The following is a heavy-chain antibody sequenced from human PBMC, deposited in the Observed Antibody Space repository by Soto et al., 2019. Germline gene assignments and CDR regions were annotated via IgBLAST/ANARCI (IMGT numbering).Heavy chain of an antibody. D-gene: IGHD2-15*01. V-gene: IGHV3-74*01. CDR1: GFTFSSDW. J-gene: IGHJ6*02. Sequence: PGGSLRLSCAASGFTFSSDWMHWVRQAPGEGLVWVSRINTDGSDTSYADSVKGRFTISRDNAKNTLYLQMNSLRAEDTAVYYCAREYGGNGPIHYYYGMDVWGQGTTVTVSS. CDR2: INTDGSDT. CDR3: AREYGGNGPIHYYYGMDV.